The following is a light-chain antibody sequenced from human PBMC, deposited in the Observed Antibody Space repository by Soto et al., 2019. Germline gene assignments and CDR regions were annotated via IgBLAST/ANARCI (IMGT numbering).Light chain of an antibody. V-gene: IGKV1-5*03. J-gene: IGKJ1*01. CDR1: QSISSW. CDR2: KAS. Sequence: DIQMTQSPSTLSASVGDRVTITCRASQSISSWLAWYQQKPGKAPKLLIYKASSLASGVPSRFSGSGSGTEFTLTISILQPDDFANYYCQQYNSFWTFGQGTKVEIK. CDR3: QQYNSFWT.